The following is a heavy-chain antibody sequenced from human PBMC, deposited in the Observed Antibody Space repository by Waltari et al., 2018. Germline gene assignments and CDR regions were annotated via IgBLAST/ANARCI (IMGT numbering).Heavy chain of an antibody. V-gene: IGHV4-59*01. CDR1: GGSISSYY. D-gene: IGHD6-13*01. Sequence: QVQLQESGPGLVKPSETLSLTCTVSGGSISSYYWSWIRQPPGKGLEWIGYIYYSGSTNYNPSLKSRVTISVDTSKNQFSLKLSSVTAADTAVYYCARVIAQQLVPTGYYYYYYGMDVWGQGTTVTVSS. CDR2: IYYSGST. CDR3: ARVIAQQLVPTGYYYYYYGMDV. J-gene: IGHJ6*02.